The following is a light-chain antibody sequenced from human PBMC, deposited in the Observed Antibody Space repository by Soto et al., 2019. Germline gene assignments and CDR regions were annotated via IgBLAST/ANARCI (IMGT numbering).Light chain of an antibody. J-gene: IGKJ1*01. CDR2: AAS. CDR3: QQSYSTPRT. V-gene: IGKV1-39*01. CDR1: QSISNY. Sequence: DIQMTQSPSSLSASVGDRVTITCRASQSISNYLNWYQQKPGKAPKLLMYAASSLQSGVPSRFSGSGSGTDFTLTISSLQPEDFPTYYCQQSYSTPRTFGQGTKVEI.